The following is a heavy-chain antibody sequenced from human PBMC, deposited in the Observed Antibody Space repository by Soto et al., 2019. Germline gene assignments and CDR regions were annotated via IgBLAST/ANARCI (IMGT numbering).Heavy chain of an antibody. CDR2: IYYSGST. CDR3: AYGSGSYQDDYYYMDV. Sequence: QVQLQESGPGLVTPSETLSLTCTVSGGSISSYYWSWIRQPPGKGLEWIGYIYYSGSTNYNPSPKRRVTISEDTSKNQSSLKLSSVTAADTDVYYCAYGSGSYQDDYYYMDVWGEGTTVTVSS. J-gene: IGHJ6*03. D-gene: IGHD3-10*01. V-gene: IGHV4-59*12. CDR1: GGSISSYY.